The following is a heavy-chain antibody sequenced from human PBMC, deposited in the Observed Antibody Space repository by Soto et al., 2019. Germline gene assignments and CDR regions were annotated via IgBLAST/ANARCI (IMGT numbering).Heavy chain of an antibody. J-gene: IGHJ4*02. D-gene: IGHD4-4*01. V-gene: IGHV3-48*01. CDR2: ISSSSSTI. CDR3: ASLLGTMTTVHFDY. CDR1: GFTFSSYS. Sequence: PGGSLRLSCAASGFTFSSYSMNWVRQAPGKGLEWVSYISSSSSTIYYADSVKGRFTISRDNAKNSLYLQMNSLRAEDTAVYYCASLLGTMTTVHFDYWGQGTLVTVSS.